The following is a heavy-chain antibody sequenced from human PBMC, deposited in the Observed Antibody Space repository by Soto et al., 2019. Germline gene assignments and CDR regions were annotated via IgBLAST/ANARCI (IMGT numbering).Heavy chain of an antibody. Sequence: PGGSMRLSCAASGFTFSSYAMHWVRQAPGKGLEWVAVISYDGSNKYYADSVKGRFTISRDNSKNTLYLQMNSLRAEDTAVYYCARDRRYSSPSGVYYYGMDVWGQGTTVTVSS. CDR3: ARDRRYSSPSGVYYYGMDV. D-gene: IGHD6-13*01. V-gene: IGHV3-30*14. CDR1: GFTFSSYA. CDR2: ISYDGSNK. J-gene: IGHJ6*02.